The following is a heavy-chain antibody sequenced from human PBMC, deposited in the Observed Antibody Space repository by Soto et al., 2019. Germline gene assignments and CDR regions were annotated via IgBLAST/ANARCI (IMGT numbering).Heavy chain of an antibody. CDR3: ARVYDFWSGYSNPFDY. J-gene: IGHJ4*02. V-gene: IGHV1-18*01. Sequence: ASVKVSCKASGYTFTSYGISWVRQAPGQGLEWMGWISVYNGNTNYAQKLQGRVTMTTDTSTSTAYMELRSLISDDTAVFYCARVYDFWSGYSNPFDYWGQGTLVTVSS. D-gene: IGHD3-3*01. CDR1: GYTFTSYG. CDR2: ISVYNGNT.